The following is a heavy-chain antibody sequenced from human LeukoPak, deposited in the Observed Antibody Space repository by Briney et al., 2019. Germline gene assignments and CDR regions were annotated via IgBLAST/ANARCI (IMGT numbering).Heavy chain of an antibody. CDR1: GFTFSSYG. J-gene: IGHJ3*02. CDR2: ISYDGSNK. Sequence: PGRSLRLPCAASGFTFSSYGMHWVRQAPGKGLEWVAVISYDGSNKYYADSVKGRFTISRDNSKNTLYLQMNSLRAEDTAVYYCAKKRAAFDIWGQGTMVTVSS. CDR3: AKKRAAFDI. V-gene: IGHV3-30*18.